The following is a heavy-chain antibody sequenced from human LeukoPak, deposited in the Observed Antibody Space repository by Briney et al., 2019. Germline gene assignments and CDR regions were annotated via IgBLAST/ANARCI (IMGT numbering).Heavy chain of an antibody. CDR1: GYTFTVYY. D-gene: IGHD1-7*01. V-gene: IGHV1-18*04. CDR2: ISGYNGNT. CDR3: AKAGATGTTVDY. Sequence: ASVKVSCKASGYTFTVYYMHWVRQAPGQGLEWMGWISGYNGNTNYAQKLQGRVTMTTDTSTSTAYMELRSLRSDDTAIYYCAKAGATGTTVDYWGRGTLVTVSS. J-gene: IGHJ4*02.